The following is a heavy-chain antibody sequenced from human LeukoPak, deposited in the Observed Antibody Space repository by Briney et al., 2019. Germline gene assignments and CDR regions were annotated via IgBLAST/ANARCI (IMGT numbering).Heavy chain of an antibody. V-gene: IGHV1-69*13. Sequence: SVKVSCKASGGTFSSYAISWVRQAPGQGLEWMGGIIPIFGTANYAQKFQGRVTITADESTSTAYMELSSLRSEDTAVYYCARGSIVVVRTPFYYYYYGMDVWGQGTTVTVSS. CDR3: ARGSIVVVRTPFYYYYYGMDV. CDR2: IIPIFGTA. D-gene: IGHD3-22*01. CDR1: GGTFSSYA. J-gene: IGHJ6*02.